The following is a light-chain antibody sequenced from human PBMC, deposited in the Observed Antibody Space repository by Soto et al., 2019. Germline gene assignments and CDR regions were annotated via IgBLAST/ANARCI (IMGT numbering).Light chain of an antibody. CDR2: DAA. V-gene: IGKV1-9*01. CDR3: QQLNGSPWT. Sequence: IQLTQSPSSLSASVGDRVTITCRASPAIASFLAWYQQNPGTAPKLLIYDAATLQSGIPSRFSGSRSGTEYTLTIGSLQPEDFATYYCQQLNGSPWTFGQGTKVEI. CDR1: PAIASF. J-gene: IGKJ1*01.